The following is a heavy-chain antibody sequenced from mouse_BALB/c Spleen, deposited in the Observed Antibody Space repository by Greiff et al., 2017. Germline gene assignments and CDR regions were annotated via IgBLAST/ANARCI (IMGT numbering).Heavy chain of an antibody. J-gene: IGHJ4*01. CDR3: ARGPTALAGDMDY. Sequence: EVQLKESGPELVKPGASVKMSCKASGYTFTSYVMHWVKQKPGQGLEWIGYINPYNDGTKYNEKFKGKATLTSDKSSSTAYMELSSLTSEDSAVYYCARGPTALAGDMDYWGQGTSVTVSS. CDR2: INPYNDGT. V-gene: IGHV1-14*01. CDR1: GYTFTSYV. D-gene: IGHD1-2*01.